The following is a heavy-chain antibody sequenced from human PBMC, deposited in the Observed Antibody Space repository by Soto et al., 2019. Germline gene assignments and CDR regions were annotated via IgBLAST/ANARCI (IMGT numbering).Heavy chain of an antibody. Sequence: QVQLQESGPGLVKPSQTLSLTCTVSGGSISSGGYYWSWIRQHPGKGLEWIGYIYYSGSTYYNPSLKSRVTISVDTSKNQFSLKLSSVTAAETAVYYCARYLTGYSSSRAAFDIWGQGTMVNVSS. CDR2: IYYSGST. V-gene: IGHV4-31*03. CDR1: GGSISSGGYY. J-gene: IGHJ3*02. CDR3: ARYLTGYSSSRAAFDI. D-gene: IGHD6-13*01.